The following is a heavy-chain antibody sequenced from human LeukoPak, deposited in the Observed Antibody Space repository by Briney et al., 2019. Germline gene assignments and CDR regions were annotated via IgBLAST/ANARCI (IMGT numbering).Heavy chain of an antibody. Sequence: PGGSLRLSCAASGFTFSNYWIHWVRQTPGKGLEWLSRIDGDGTTTNYADSVKGRFTISRDNAKNTLYLQMTSLRAGDAAVYYCARDLLSGFVPCAYWGQGTLVTVSS. D-gene: IGHD2/OR15-2a*01. J-gene: IGHJ4*02. V-gene: IGHV3-74*01. CDR2: IDGDGTTT. CDR1: GFTFSNYW. CDR3: ARDLLSGFVPCAY.